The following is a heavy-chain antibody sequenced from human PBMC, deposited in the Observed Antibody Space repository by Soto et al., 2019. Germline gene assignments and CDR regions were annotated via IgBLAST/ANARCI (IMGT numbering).Heavy chain of an antibody. D-gene: IGHD3-16*02. Sequence: SLRLSCAASGFTFRTYWMTCVRQSPGKGLEWVANIQQDGTEKNYVDSVKGRFTISRDNAKNSLYLQMNSLRAEDTAVYYCAREARPGNFLYILAYWGQGTLVTVSS. CDR3: AREARPGNFLYILAY. CDR1: GFTFRTYW. J-gene: IGHJ4*02. V-gene: IGHV3-7*01. CDR2: IQQDGTEK.